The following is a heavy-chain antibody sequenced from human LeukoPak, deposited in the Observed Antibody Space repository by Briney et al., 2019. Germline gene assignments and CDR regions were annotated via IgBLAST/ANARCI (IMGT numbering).Heavy chain of an antibody. CDR1: GGSISSGGYY. J-gene: IGHJ3*02. Sequence: SQTLSLTCAVSGGSISSGGYYWSWIRQPPGKGLEWIGYIYYSGSTNYNPSLKSRVTISVDTSKNQFSLKLSSVTAADTAVYYCARALRPSDAFDIWGQGTMVTVSS. V-gene: IGHV4-61*08. CDR3: ARALRPSDAFDI. CDR2: IYYSGST.